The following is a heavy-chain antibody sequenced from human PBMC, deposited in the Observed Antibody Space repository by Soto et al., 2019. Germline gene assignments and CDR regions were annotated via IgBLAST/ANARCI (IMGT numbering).Heavy chain of an antibody. CDR1: GYSFTTYS. D-gene: IGHD3-22*01. CDR2: INAGKGDI. CDR3: ARGVRDNSPYSPYDY. Sequence: ASVKVSCKASGYSFTTYSMHWVRQAPGQRLEWMGWINAGKGDIKYSHKFQGRVTITRDTSASTAYMELTSLISEDTAIYYCARGVRDNSPYSPYDYWGQGTLVTVS. V-gene: IGHV1-3*01. J-gene: IGHJ4*02.